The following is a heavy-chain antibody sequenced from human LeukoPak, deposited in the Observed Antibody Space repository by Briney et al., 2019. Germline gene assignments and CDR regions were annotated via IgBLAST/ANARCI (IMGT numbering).Heavy chain of an antibody. CDR2: IYTSGST. J-gene: IGHJ4*02. Sequence: PSETLSLTCTISGGSISSYYWTWIRQPAGKGLEWIGRIYTSGSTNYNPSLKSRVTMSVDTSKNQFSLTLSSVTAADTAVYYCAGDTAVDRGLDCWGQGTLVTVSS. V-gene: IGHV4-4*07. D-gene: IGHD6-19*01. CDR3: AGDTAVDRGLDC. CDR1: GGSISSYY.